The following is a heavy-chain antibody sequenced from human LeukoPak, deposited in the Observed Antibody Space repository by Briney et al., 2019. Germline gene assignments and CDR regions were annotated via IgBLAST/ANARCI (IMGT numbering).Heavy chain of an antibody. J-gene: IGHJ4*02. V-gene: IGHV1-69*06. CDR2: IIPIFGTA. D-gene: IGHD3-10*01. CDR3: ARGHYGSGSYSPAD. Sequence: SVTVSCKASGGTFSSYAISWVRLAPGQGLEWMGGIIPIFGTANYAQKFQGRVTITADKSTSTAYMELSSLRSEDTAVYYCARGHYGSGSYSPADWGQGTLVAVSS. CDR1: GGTFSSYA.